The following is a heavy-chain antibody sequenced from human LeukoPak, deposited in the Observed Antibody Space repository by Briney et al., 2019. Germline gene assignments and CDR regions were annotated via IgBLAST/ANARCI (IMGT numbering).Heavy chain of an antibody. CDR1: GYSITSYW. Sequence: GESLKISCKGSGYSITSYWIGWVRQMPGKGLEWMGIICPGDSDTRYSPSFQGQVTISADKSISTAYLQWSSLKASDTAMYYCARQYDSSGYYFDYWGQGTLVTVSS. V-gene: IGHV5-51*01. CDR2: ICPGDSDT. D-gene: IGHD3-22*01. CDR3: ARQYDSSGYYFDY. J-gene: IGHJ4*02.